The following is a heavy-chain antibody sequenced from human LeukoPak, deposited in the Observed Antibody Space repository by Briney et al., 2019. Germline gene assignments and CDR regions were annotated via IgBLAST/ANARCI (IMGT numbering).Heavy chain of an antibody. CDR3: ARAWEAVAGNYGVIDY. Sequence: PLASVKVSCKASGYTFTSYDINWVRQASGQGLEWMGWMNPTSGNTGYAQKFQGRVTMTRDMSTSTVYMELNSLRSEDTAVYYCARAWEAVAGNYGVIDYWGQGTLVTVSS. CDR2: MNPTSGNT. J-gene: IGHJ4*02. V-gene: IGHV1-8*01. CDR1: GYTFTSYD. D-gene: IGHD4-17*01.